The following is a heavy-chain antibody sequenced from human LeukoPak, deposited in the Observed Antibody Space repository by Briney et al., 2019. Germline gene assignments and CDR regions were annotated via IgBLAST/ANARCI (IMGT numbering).Heavy chain of an antibody. V-gene: IGHV1-2*02. D-gene: IGHD6-6*01. CDR2: INPKNADT. J-gene: IGHJ3*02. CDR1: GYTFTAYY. Sequence: ASVRVSCKASGYTFTAYYIHWVRQAPGQGLEWMGWINPKNADTDYAQNFRGRVTMTRDTSIRTVYMELSRLRSDDTAVYYCARDEGSSSVNALDIWGQGTMITVSS. CDR3: ARDEGSSSVNALDI.